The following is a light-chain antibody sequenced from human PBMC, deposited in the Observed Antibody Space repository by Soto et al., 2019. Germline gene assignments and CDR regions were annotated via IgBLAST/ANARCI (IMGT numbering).Light chain of an antibody. CDR1: SSNIGSNT. V-gene: IGLV1-44*01. Sequence: QSVLTQPPSASGTPGQRVTISCSGSSSNIGSNTVNWCQQLPGTAPKLLIYSYNQRPSGVPDRFSGSKSGTSASLAISGLQSEDEADYYCAAWDDSLTGYVFGTGTKLTVL. CDR2: SYN. CDR3: AAWDDSLTGYV. J-gene: IGLJ1*01.